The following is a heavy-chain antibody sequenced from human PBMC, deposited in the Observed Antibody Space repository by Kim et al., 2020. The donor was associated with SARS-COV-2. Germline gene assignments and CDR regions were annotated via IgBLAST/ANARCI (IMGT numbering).Heavy chain of an antibody. J-gene: IGHJ4*02. CDR3: AKVVASGISAPCLYY. Sequence: GGSLRLSCAASGFTFGDYAMHWVRQAPGKGLEWVSGISWNSGSIGYADCVKGRFTISRDNAKNSLYLQMNRLRAEDTALYFCAKVVASGISAPCLYYGGRGTRDSVSS. CDR1: GFTFGDYA. V-gene: IGHV3-9*01. CDR2: ISWNSGSI. D-gene: IGHD1-20*01.